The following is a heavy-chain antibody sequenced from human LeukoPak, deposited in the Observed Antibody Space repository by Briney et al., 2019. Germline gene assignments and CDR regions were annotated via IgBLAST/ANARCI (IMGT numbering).Heavy chain of an antibody. D-gene: IGHD3-10*01. CDR3: ARDLLWFGELYNWFDP. CDR2: IYHSGST. CDR1: GYSISSGYY. Sequence: PSETLSLTCAVSGYSISSGYYWGWIRQPPGKGPEWIGSIYHSGSTYYNPSLKSRVTISVDTSKNQFSLKLSSVTAADTAVYYCARDLLWFGELYNWFDPWGQGTLVTVSS. V-gene: IGHV4-38-2*02. J-gene: IGHJ5*02.